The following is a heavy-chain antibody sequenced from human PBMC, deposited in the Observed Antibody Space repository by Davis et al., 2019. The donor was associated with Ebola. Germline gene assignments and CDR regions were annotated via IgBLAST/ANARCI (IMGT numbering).Heavy chain of an antibody. CDR3: ARGKIGGRGWFEP. V-gene: IGHV4-34*01. D-gene: IGHD3-22*01. J-gene: IGHJ5*02. Sequence: PSETLSLTCAVFDLSFDGYYWNWIRQPPGKGLEWIGEINHSGSTNYNPSLKSRVTISADTSKRQFSLMLTSVTAADTAVYYCARGKIGGRGWFEPWGQGTPVIVSS. CDR2: INHSGST. CDR1: DLSFDGYY.